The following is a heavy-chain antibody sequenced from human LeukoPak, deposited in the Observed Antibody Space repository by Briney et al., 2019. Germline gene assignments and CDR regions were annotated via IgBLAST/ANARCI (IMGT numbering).Heavy chain of an antibody. CDR1: GYTFTSYD. D-gene: IGHD2-15*01. CDR2: MNPNSGNT. V-gene: IGHV1-8*01. J-gene: IGHJ4*02. CDR3: ARAPSSFFDY. Sequence: GPVKVSCKASGYTFTSYDINWVRRATGQGLEWMGWMNPNSGNTGYAQKFQGGVTMTRNTSISTAYMELSSLRSEDTAVYYCARAPSSFFDYWGQGTLVTVSS.